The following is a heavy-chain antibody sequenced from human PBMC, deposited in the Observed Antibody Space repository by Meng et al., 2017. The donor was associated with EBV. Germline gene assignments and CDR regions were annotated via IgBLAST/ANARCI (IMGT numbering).Heavy chain of an antibody. V-gene: IGHV1-69*01. CDR3: ASESGRGYTPDY. Sequence: QVPLGQSAAEGKKPGSSVQVSCKTSGGPFRYYAISWVRQAPGQGLEWLGGFLPRLGAPNYAQPFHGIVTLTAAASTRTHYLHLSSLRSEDTAIYYCASESGRGYTPDYWGQGTLVTVSS. CDR1: GGPFRYYA. J-gene: IGHJ4*02. D-gene: IGHD3-10*01. CDR2: FLPRLGAP.